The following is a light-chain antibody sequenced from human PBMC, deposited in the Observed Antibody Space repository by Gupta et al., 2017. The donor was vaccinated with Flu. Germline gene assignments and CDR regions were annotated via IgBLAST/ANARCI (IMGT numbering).Light chain of an antibody. V-gene: IGLV2-14*01. Sequence: QSALTQPASVSGSPGQSITISCTGTSSDVGRSDSVSWYQQHPGKAPKLLSYDVSNRPSGVSSRFSGSKSGNTASLTIXGXQAEDEXDDYCSSYKSISTFYVFGTGTKVTVL. CDR3: SSYKSISTFYV. J-gene: IGLJ1*01. CDR1: SSDVGRSDS. CDR2: DVS.